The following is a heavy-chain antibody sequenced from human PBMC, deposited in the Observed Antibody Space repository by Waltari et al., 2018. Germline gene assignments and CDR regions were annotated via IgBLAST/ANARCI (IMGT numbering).Heavy chain of an antibody. J-gene: IGHJ6*02. CDR3: ARVGVLRGMDV. D-gene: IGHD2-8*01. Sequence: QVQLVQSGAAVKKPGASVKDSCKASGYTFTSYYMHWVRQAPGQGLEWMGIINPSGGSTSYAQKFQGRVTMTRDTSTSTVYMELSSLRSEDTAVYYCARVGVLRGMDVWGQGTTVTVSS. CDR2: INPSGGST. CDR1: GYTFTSYY. V-gene: IGHV1-46*01.